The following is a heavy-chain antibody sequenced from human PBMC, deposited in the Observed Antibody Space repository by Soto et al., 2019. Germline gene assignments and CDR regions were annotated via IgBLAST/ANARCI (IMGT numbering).Heavy chain of an antibody. CDR2: IKSKTDGGTT. D-gene: IGHD3-10*01. V-gene: IGHV3-15*01. J-gene: IGHJ3*02. CDR3: TTNHYYGSGIGAFDI. Sequence: GGSLRLSCAASGFTFSNAWMSWVRQAPGKGLEWVGRIKSKTDGGTTDYAAPVKGRFTISRDDSKNTLYLQMNSLKTEDTAVYYCTTNHYYGSGIGAFDIWGQGTMVTVSS. CDR1: GFTFSNAW.